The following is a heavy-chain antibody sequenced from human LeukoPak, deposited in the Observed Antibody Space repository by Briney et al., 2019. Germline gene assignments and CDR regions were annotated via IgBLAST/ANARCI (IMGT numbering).Heavy chain of an antibody. Sequence: SETLSLTCTVSGGSISSYYWSWIRQPPGKGLEWIGYIYYSGSTNYNPSLKSRVTISVDTSKSQFFLKLSSVTAADTAVYYCARDWMTASHYYDGFDIWGQGTMVTVSS. CDR1: GGSISSYY. CDR3: ARDWMTASHYYDGFDI. J-gene: IGHJ3*02. D-gene: IGHD1-26*01. CDR2: IYYSGST. V-gene: IGHV4-59*01.